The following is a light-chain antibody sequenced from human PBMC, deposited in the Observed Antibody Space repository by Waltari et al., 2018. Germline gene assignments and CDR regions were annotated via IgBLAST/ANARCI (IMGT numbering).Light chain of an antibody. CDR2: SNN. CDR3: AAWDDSLNGPV. Sequence: QSVLTQPPSASGTPGQRVTISCSGSSSNIGSNTVNWYQQLPGTAPKLLIYSNNQRPSGVPDRFSGSNAGTLASLAISGLQSEDEADYYWAAWDDSLNGPVFGGGTKLTVL. CDR1: SSNIGSNT. J-gene: IGLJ2*01. V-gene: IGLV1-44*01.